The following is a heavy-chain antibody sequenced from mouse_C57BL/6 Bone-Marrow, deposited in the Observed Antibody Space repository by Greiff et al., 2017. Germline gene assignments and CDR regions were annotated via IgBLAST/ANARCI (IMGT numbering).Heavy chain of an antibody. CDR2: INPYNGGT. D-gene: IGHD3-3*01. Sequence: VQLQQSGPVLVKPGASVKMSCKASGYTFTDYYMTWVKQSHGKSLEWIGVINPYNGGTSYNQKFKGKATLTVDKSSSTAYMELNSLTSEDSAVXYCARDPGDDFDYWGQGTTLTVSS. J-gene: IGHJ2*01. CDR3: ARDPGDDFDY. V-gene: IGHV1-19*01. CDR1: GYTFTDYY.